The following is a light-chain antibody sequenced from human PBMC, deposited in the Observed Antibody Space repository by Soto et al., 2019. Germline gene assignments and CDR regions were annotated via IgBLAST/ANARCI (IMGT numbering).Light chain of an antibody. CDR3: QQYNNWPPMA. V-gene: IGKV3-15*01. Sequence: EIVMTQSPATLSVSPGERATLSCRASQSVSSNLAWYQQKPGQAPRLLIYGASTRATGILARFSGSVSGIDFTLTISSLHSEDFSVYYRQQYNNWPPMAFGQGTKVEIK. J-gene: IGKJ1*01. CDR2: GAS. CDR1: QSVSSN.